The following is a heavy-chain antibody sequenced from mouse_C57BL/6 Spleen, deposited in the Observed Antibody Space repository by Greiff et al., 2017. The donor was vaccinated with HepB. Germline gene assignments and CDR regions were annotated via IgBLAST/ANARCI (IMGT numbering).Heavy chain of an antibody. D-gene: IGHD1-1*01. V-gene: IGHV1-81*01. CDR1: GYTFTSYG. CDR2: IYPRSGNT. J-gene: IGHJ1*03. CDR3: ARGGYYGSSSWYFDV. Sequence: QVQLKESGAELARPGASVKLSCKASGYTFTSYGISWVKQRTGQGLEWIGEIYPRSGNTYYNEKFKGKATLTADKSSSTAYMELRSLTSEDSAVYFCARGGYYGSSSWYFDVWGTGTTVTVSS.